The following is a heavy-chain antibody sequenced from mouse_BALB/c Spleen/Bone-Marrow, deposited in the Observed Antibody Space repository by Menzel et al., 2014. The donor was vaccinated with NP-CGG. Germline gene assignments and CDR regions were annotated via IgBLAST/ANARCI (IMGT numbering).Heavy chain of an antibody. Sequence: EVKLQESGAELAKPGASVKLSCTASGFNFKDTYMHWVKQRPEQGLEWIGRIDPANGNTKYDQKFQGKATITADTSSNTAYLQLTSLTTEDTAVYYCANYYYGWYFDVWGAGTTVTVSS. V-gene: IGHV14-3*02. CDR2: IDPANGNT. CDR1: GFNFKDTY. D-gene: IGHD2-4*01. J-gene: IGHJ1*01. CDR3: ANYYYGWYFDV.